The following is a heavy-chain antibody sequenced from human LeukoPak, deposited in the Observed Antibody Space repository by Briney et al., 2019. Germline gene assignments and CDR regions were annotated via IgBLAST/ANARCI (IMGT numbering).Heavy chain of an antibody. CDR2: IYYSGST. V-gene: IGHV4-39*01. CDR3: ATYCSSTSCYTKDN. Sequence: SETLSLTCTVSGGSISSSSYYRGWIRQPPGKGLEWIGSIYYSGSTYYNPSLKSRVTISVDTSKNQFSLKLSSVTAADTAVYYCATYCSSTSCYTKDNWGQGTLVTVPS. CDR1: GGSISSSSYY. D-gene: IGHD2-2*02. J-gene: IGHJ4*02.